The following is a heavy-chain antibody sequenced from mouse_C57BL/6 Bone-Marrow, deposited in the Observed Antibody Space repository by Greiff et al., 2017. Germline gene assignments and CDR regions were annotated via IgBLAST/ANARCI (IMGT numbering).Heavy chain of an antibody. D-gene: IGHD2-3*01. CDR2: IYPGNSDT. J-gene: IGHJ3*01. CDR3: TSPYDGYYVPWFAY. V-gene: IGHV1-5*01. Sequence: VQLKQSGTVLARPGASVKMSCKTSGYTFTSYWMHWVKQRPGQGLEWIGAIYPGNSDTSYNQKFKGKDKLTAVTSASTAYMELNSLTNGDSSVYYCTSPYDGYYVPWFAYWGQGTLVTVSA. CDR1: GYTFTSYW.